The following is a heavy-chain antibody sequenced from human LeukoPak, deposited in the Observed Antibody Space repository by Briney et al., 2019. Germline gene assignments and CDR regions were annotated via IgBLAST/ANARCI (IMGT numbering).Heavy chain of an antibody. Sequence: PSETLSLTCTVFGGSISSSSYYWGWIRQPPGKGLEWIGSIYYSGSTYYNPSLKSRVTISVDTSKNQFSLKLSSVTAADTAVYYCARRGRTITMVDYWGQGTLVTVSS. D-gene: IGHD3-10*01. J-gene: IGHJ4*02. CDR3: ARRGRTITMVDY. V-gene: IGHV4-39*01. CDR2: IYYSGST. CDR1: GGSISSSSYY.